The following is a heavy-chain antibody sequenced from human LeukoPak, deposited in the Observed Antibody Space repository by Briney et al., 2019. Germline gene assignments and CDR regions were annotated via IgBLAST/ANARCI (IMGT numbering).Heavy chain of an antibody. CDR1: GGSISSYY. CDR3: ARHTLKASYSSSWLPFDY. CDR2: IYTSGST. J-gene: IGHJ4*02. Sequence: SETLSLTCTVSGGSISSYYWSWIRQPAGKGLEWIGRIYTSGSTYYNPSLKSRVTISVDTSKNQFSLKLSSVTAADTAVYYCARHTLKASYSSSWLPFDYWGQGTLVTVSS. V-gene: IGHV4-4*07. D-gene: IGHD6-13*01.